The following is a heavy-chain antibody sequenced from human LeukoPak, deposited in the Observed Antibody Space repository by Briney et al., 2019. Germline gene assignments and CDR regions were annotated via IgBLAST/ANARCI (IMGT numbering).Heavy chain of an antibody. CDR2: MSSDGGST. J-gene: IGHJ6*02. Sequence: GGSLRLSCTASGFTFGDYALSWVRQAPGKGLESISTMSSDGGSTYYADSVKGRFTISRDNSKNTLYLQMSSLRAEDTAVYYCAGFSHKGVWGQGTTVTVSS. V-gene: IGHV3-64D*06. CDR1: GFTFGDYA. CDR3: AGFSHKGV.